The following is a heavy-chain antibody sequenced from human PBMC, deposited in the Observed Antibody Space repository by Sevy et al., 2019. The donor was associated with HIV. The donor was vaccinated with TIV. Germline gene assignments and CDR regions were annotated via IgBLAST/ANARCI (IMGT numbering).Heavy chain of an antibody. Sequence: SETLSLTCTVSGGSISSYYWSWIRQPAGKGLEWIGRIYTSGSTNYKPSLKSRVTMSVDTSKNQFSLRLSSVTAADTAEDYGAREQVYSSSWQPSWFDPWGQGTLVTVSS. CDR1: GGSISSYY. J-gene: IGHJ5*02. D-gene: IGHD6-13*01. CDR3: AREQVYSSSWQPSWFDP. CDR2: IYTSGST. V-gene: IGHV4-4*07.